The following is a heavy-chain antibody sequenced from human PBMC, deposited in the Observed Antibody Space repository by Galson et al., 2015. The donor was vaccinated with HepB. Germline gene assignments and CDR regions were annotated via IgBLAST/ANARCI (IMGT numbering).Heavy chain of an antibody. CDR1: GYTFTRYA. D-gene: IGHD3-10*01. Sequence: SVKVSCKASGYTFTRYAMNWVRQAPGQGLEWMGWINTNTGNPTYAQGFTGRFVFSLDTSVSTAYLQISSLKAEDTAVYYCARGSYYGSGSYGYYYYYMDVWGKGTTVTVSS. V-gene: IGHV7-4-1*02. CDR3: ARGSYYGSGSYGYYYYYMDV. J-gene: IGHJ6*03. CDR2: INTNTGNP.